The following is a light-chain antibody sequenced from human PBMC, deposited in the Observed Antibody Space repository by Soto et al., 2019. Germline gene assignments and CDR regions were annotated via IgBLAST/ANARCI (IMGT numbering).Light chain of an antibody. J-gene: IGKJ3*01. V-gene: IGKV4-1*01. CDR1: QSVLYSSNNKNY. CDR3: QQYYSTPPT. CDR2: WAS. Sequence: DIVMTQSPDSLAVSLGESATINCKSSQSVLYSSNNKNYLAWYQQKPGQPPKLLIYWASTRESGVPDRFSGSGSGTDFTLTISILQAEDVAIYYCQQYYSTPPTFGPGTKVDI.